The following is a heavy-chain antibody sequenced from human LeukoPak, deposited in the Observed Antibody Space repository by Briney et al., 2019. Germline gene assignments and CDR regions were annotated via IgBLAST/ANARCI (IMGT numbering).Heavy chain of an antibody. V-gene: IGHV1-18*01. J-gene: IGHJ4*02. CDR2: ISTYNGDT. CDR1: GYTFTGYG. CDR3: ARDHNWVVDY. D-gene: IGHD1-1*01. Sequence: ASVKVSCKASGYTFTGYGIRWVRQAPGQGLEWMGWISTYNGDTNYAQKLQGRVTMTTDTPTSTAYMALRSLRSDDTAVYYCARDHNWVVDYWGQGTLVTVSS.